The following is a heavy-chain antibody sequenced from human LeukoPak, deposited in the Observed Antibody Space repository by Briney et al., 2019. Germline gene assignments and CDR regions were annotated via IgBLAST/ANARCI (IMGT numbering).Heavy chain of an antibody. D-gene: IGHD3-10*01. J-gene: IGHJ4*02. Sequence: GASVKVSCKASGYTFTSYDINWVRQAPGQGLEWMGWISAYNGNTNYAQKLQGRVTMTTDTSTSTAYMELRSLRSDDTAVYYCARDEDYYGSGSYGSDYWGQGTLVTVSS. CDR2: ISAYNGNT. CDR1: GYTFTSYD. CDR3: ARDEDYYGSGSYGSDY. V-gene: IGHV1-18*01.